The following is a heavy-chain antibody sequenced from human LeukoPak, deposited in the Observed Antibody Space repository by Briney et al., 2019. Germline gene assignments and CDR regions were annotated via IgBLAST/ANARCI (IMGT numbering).Heavy chain of an antibody. D-gene: IGHD6-6*01. CDR1: GGSFSGYY. CDR2: IYYSGST. J-gene: IGHJ4*02. Sequence: SETLSLTCAVYGGSFSGYYWSWIRQPPGKGLEWIGYIYYSGSTNYNPSLKSRVTISVDTSKNQFSLKLSSVTAADTAVYYCARPRAEYSSSSGFDYWGQGALVTVSS. CDR3: ARPRAEYSSSSGFDY. V-gene: IGHV4-34*11.